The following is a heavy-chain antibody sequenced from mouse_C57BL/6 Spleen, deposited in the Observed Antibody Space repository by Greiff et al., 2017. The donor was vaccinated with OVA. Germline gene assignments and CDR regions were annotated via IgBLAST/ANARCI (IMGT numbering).Heavy chain of an antibody. Sequence: EVKLMESGGGLVKPGGSLKLSCAASGFTFSSYTMSWVRQTPEKRLEWVATISGGGGNTYYPDSVKGRFTISRDNAKNTLYLQMSSLRSEDTALYYCARHRNYYGSSYGFAYWGQGTLVTVSA. V-gene: IGHV5-9*01. J-gene: IGHJ3*01. CDR1: GFTFSSYT. D-gene: IGHD1-1*01. CDR3: ARHRNYYGSSYGFAY. CDR2: ISGGGGNT.